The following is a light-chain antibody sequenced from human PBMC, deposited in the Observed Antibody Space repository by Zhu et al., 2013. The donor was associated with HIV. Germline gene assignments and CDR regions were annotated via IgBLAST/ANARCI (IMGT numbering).Light chain of an antibody. CDR1: NSDIGVNNY. CDR2: EVS. J-gene: IGLJ2*01. CDR3: NSHRSGTTLVL. Sequence: QSALTQPASVSGSPGQSITISCTGTNSDIGVNNYVSWYQQYPGKAPKVMIFEVSKRPSGISNRFSGSKSGNTASLTISGLQDDDEAEYYCNSHRSGTTLVLFGGGTKVTVL. V-gene: IGLV2-14*01.